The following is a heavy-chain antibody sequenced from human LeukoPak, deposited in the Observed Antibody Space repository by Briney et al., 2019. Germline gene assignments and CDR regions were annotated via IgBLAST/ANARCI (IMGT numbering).Heavy chain of an antibody. CDR2: ISYSGST. J-gene: IGHJ4*02. Sequence: SETLSLTCTVSGGAISSSSYYWGWIRQPPGNGLEWIGTISYSGSTYYNPSRKSRVTICVDTPNNQFALGLSCVTAADTAVYYCARHFDYWGQGTVVTVSS. CDR1: GGAISSSSYY. V-gene: IGHV4-39*01. CDR3: ARHFDY.